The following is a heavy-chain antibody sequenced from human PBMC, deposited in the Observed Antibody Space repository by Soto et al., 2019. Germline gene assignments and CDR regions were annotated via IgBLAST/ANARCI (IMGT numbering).Heavy chain of an antibody. J-gene: IGHJ4*02. CDR2: ISHSGST. V-gene: IGHV4-61*01. CDR3: ASGNRDGYNPVPGC. Sequence: QVQLQESGPGLVKPSETLSLTCTVSGGSVSSGSYHWTWIRQPPGRGLEWIGYISHSGSTSYNPSLRSRVTISVDTSKNQLSLKLRSVTAADTAVYYCASGNRDGYNPVPGCWGQGTLVTVSS. D-gene: IGHD5-12*01. CDR1: GGSVSSGSYH.